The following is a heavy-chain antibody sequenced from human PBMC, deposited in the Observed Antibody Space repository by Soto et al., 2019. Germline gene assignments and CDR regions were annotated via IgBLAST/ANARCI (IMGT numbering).Heavy chain of an antibody. Sequence: GGSLRLSCAASGFTFSSYSMNWVRQAPGKGLEWVSSISSSSSYIYYADSVKGRFTISRDNAKNSLYLQMNSLRAEDTAVYYCARDPGWGFITGTTEATFDYWGQGTLVTVSS. D-gene: IGHD1-7*01. CDR3: ARDPGWGFITGTTEATFDY. J-gene: IGHJ4*02. CDR2: ISSSSSYI. CDR1: GFTFSSYS. V-gene: IGHV3-21*01.